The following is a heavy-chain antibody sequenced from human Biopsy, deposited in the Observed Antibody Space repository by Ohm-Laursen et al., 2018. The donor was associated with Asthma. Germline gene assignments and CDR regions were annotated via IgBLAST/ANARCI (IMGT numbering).Heavy chain of an antibody. V-gene: IGHV4-59*12. J-gene: IGHJ5*02. CDR2: IHNSGNT. CDR1: GGSISSDY. Sequence: PSETLSLTCTASGGSISSDYWSWLRQSPGKGLEWIGYIHNSGNTNYNPSLKSRVTISLDTSKNLFSLRLSFVTAADTAVYFCARGRGRGIQLWSLDPWGQGILVTVSS. CDR3: ARGRGRGIQLWSLDP. D-gene: IGHD5-18*01.